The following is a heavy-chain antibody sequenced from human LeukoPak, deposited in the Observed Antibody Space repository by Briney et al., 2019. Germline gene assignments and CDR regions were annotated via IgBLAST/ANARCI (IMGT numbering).Heavy chain of an antibody. CDR3: ARTKPDNSEIYN. CDR1: GYTLTTYD. D-gene: IGHD3-22*01. Sequence: ASVKVSCKASGYTLTTYDINWLRQAAGQGLELMGWMNPNSGNTGYAQKFQGRLTITRNASISTAYMELSSLRSDDTAVYYCARTKPDNSEIYNWGQGTLVTVSS. V-gene: IGHV1-8*03. CDR2: MNPNSGNT. J-gene: IGHJ4*02.